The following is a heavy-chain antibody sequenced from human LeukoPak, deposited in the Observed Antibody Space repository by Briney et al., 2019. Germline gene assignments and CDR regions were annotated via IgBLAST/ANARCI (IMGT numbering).Heavy chain of an antibody. Sequence: AASVKVSCKASGYTFSGHYLHWVRQAPGQGLEWMGRINPNTGVTQYTENFQGRVTMTGDTSISTAYMELNGLRSDDTAIYYCPRTWIQLFTPDFDLWGQGTLVTVSS. CDR3: PRTWIQLFTPDFDL. CDR1: GYTFSGHY. D-gene: IGHD5-18*01. V-gene: IGHV1-2*06. J-gene: IGHJ4*02. CDR2: INPNTGVT.